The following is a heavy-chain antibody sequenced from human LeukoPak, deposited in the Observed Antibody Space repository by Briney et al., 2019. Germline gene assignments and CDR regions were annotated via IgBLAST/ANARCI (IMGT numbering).Heavy chain of an antibody. J-gene: IGHJ6*03. CDR3: ARCTTDYYYMDV. D-gene: IGHD4-17*01. CDR2: IIPILGTA. CDR1: GGTFSSYA. V-gene: IGHV1-69*11. Sequence: GASVKVSCKASGGTFSSYAISWVRQAPGQGLEWMGSIIPILGTANYAQKFQGRVTITTDESTSTAYMELSSLRSEDTAVYYCARCTTDYYYMDVWGKGTTVTVSS.